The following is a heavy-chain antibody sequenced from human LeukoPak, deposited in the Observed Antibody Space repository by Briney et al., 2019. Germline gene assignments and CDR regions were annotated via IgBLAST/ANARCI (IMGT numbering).Heavy chain of an antibody. Sequence: GGFLRLSCAASGFAFSGYNMNWVRQAPGKGLEWVSYITSSSSIMYYADSVKGRFTISRDNAKNSLYLQMNSLRVEDTAVYYCARDWGGALTGFDWGQGTLVTVSS. CDR2: ITSSSSIM. CDR3: ARDWGGALTGFD. V-gene: IGHV3-48*01. J-gene: IGHJ4*02. D-gene: IGHD3-9*01. CDR1: GFAFSGYN.